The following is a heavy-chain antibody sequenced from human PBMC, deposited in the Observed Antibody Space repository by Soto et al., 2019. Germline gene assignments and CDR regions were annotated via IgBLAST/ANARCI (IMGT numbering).Heavy chain of an antibody. V-gene: IGHV4-39*01. Sequence: SETLSLTCTVSGGSISSSTYYWGWVRQPPGKGLEWIGIIFYRGSTYYNPSLKSRVTISVDTSNNQFSLKLSSVTAADTAVYYCPREFSSGWYGLDYWGQGTLVTVSS. CDR1: GGSISSSTYY. CDR2: IFYRGST. D-gene: IGHD6-19*01. J-gene: IGHJ4*02. CDR3: PREFSSGWYGLDY.